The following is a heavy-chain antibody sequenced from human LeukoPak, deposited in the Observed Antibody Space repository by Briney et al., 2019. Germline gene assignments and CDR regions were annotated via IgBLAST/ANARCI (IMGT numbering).Heavy chain of an antibody. CDR2: ISYDGSNK. D-gene: IGHD6-25*01. CDR1: GFTFSSYG. CDR3: AKDLVRTAIDY. Sequence: GGSLRLSCAASGFTFSSYGMHWVRQAPGKGLEWVAVISYDGSNKYYADSVKGRFTISRDNSKNTLYLQMNSLRAEDTAAYYCAKDLVRTAIDYWGQGTLVTVSS. V-gene: IGHV3-30*18. J-gene: IGHJ4*02.